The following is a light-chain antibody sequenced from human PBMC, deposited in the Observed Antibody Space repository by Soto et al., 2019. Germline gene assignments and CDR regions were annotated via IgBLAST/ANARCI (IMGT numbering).Light chain of an antibody. CDR1: QSVLYRSNNKNY. CDR3: QQYYSTPPA. V-gene: IGKV4-1*01. J-gene: IGKJ2*01. CDR2: WAS. Sequence: DIVMTQSPDSLAVSLGERATINCKSSQSVLYRSNNKNYLDWYQQKPGQPPKLLIYWASTRASGVPDRFSGSGSGADFTLTISSLQAEDVAVYYCQQYYSTPPAFGQGTKLEIK.